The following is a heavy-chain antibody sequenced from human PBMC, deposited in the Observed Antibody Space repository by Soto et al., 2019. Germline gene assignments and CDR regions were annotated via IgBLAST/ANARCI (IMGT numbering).Heavy chain of an antibody. CDR1: GVTFTSYA. CDR3: ARDRYSYDSRAYQGVDWYFDL. D-gene: IGHD3-22*01. J-gene: IGHJ2*01. CDR2: ISKSGDST. Sequence: EVQLLESGGGLVQPGGSLRLSCAASGVTFTSYAMTWVRQVPGEGLQWVSSISKSGDSTYYADSVKGRFTTSRDNSKNTLFLQMNSLRAEDTAVYYCARDRYSYDSRAYQGVDWYFDLWGRGTLVTVSS. V-gene: IGHV3-23*01.